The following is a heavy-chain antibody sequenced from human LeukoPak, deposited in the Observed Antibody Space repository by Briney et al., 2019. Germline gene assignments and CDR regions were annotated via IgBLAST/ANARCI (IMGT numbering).Heavy chain of an antibody. CDR3: VRHDREMQAFEI. Sequence: PSETLSLTCTVSGGSISSGDYYWSWIRQPPGKGLEWIGYIYYSGSTYYNPSLKSRVTISVDTSKNQFSLKLNSVTAADTAVYYCVRHDREMQAFEIWGQGTVLTVSS. V-gene: IGHV4-30-4*01. CDR1: GGSISSGDYY. J-gene: IGHJ3*02. CDR2: IYYSGST. D-gene: IGHD5-24*01.